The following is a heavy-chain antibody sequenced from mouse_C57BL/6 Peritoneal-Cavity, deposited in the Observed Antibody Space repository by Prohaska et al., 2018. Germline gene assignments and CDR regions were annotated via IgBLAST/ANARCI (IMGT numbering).Heavy chain of an antibody. V-gene: IGHV6-6*01. CDR2: IRNKANNHAT. CDR1: GFTFSDAW. J-gene: IGHJ3*01. Sequence: KLEESGGGLVQPGGSMKLSCAASGFTFSDAWTDWVRQSPEKGLEWVAEIRNKANNHATYYAESVKGRFTISRDDSKSSVYLQMNSLRAEDTGIYYCTRDGANWVFAYWGQGTLVTVSA. CDR3: TRDGANWVFAY. D-gene: IGHD4-1*01.